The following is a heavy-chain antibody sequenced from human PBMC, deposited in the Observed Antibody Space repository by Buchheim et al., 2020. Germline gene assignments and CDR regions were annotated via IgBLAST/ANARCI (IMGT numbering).Heavy chain of an antibody. Sequence: EVQLLESGGGLVQPGGSLRLSCAASGFTFSSYAMSCVRQAPGKGLEWVSAISGSGGSTYYADSVKGRFTISRDNSKNTLYLQMNSLRAEDTAVYYCVGYCSGGSCYAGILFRYYYGMDVWGQGTT. CDR2: ISGSGGST. CDR3: VGYCSGGSCYAGILFRYYYGMDV. J-gene: IGHJ6*02. D-gene: IGHD2-15*01. CDR1: GFTFSSYA. V-gene: IGHV3-23*01.